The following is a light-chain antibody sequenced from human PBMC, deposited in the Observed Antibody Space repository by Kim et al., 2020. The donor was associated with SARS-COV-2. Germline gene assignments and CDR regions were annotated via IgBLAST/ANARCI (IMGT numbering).Light chain of an antibody. J-gene: IGLJ3*02. V-gene: IGLV2-14*03. CDR1: SSDVGGNTF. CDR3: TSYTSRRSWV. Sequence: GQWITISWSGSSSDVGGNTFDSWHQQHPGTAPQLMIYTVRVPPSGVAARFSGYKSGNTAPLTISGLQAEDAADYYCTSYTSRRSWVFGGGTQLTVL. CDR2: TVR.